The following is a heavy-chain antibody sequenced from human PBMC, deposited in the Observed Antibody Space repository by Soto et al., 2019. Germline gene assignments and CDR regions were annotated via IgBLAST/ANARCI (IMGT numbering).Heavy chain of an antibody. CDR1: GVSIHNSHSF. J-gene: IGHJ5*01. D-gene: IGHD2-21*01. CDR3: GRVVEGATRHTDPDS. V-gene: IGHV4-39*01. Sequence: SETLSLTCTVSGVSIHNSHSFWAWIRQPPGKGLQFIASVYHNGGAHYNSSLKSRVTISVDTANNQVSLRMRSLTAADTAFYYCGRVVEGATRHTDPDSWGQGIPVTVSS. CDR2: VYHNGGA.